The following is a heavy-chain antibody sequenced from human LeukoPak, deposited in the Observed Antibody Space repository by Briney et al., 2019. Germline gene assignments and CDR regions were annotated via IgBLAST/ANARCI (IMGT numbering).Heavy chain of an antibody. Sequence: GGSLRLSCAASGFTFSSHAMSWVRQAPGKGLEWVSSISSSSSYIYYADSVKGRFTISRDNAKNSLYLQMNSLRAEDTAVYYCAREAVYDSSGPPFYFDYWGQGTLVTVSS. V-gene: IGHV3-21*01. J-gene: IGHJ4*02. CDR1: GFTFSSHA. CDR2: ISSSSSYI. CDR3: AREAVYDSSGPPFYFDY. D-gene: IGHD3-22*01.